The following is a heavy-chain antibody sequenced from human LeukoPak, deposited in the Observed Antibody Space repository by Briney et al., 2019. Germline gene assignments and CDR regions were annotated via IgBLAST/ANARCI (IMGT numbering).Heavy chain of an antibody. CDR2: INPSGGST. V-gene: IGHV1-46*01. CDR3: ARGLTRYYYVHDAFDI. D-gene: IGHD3-10*02. CDR1: GYTFTSYY. J-gene: IGHJ3*02. Sequence: ASVKVSCKASGYTFTSYYMHWVRQAPGQGLEWMGIINPSGGSTSYAQKFQGRVTMTRDTSTNTVYMELRSLRSDDTAVYYCARGLTRYYYVHDAFDIWGQGTMVTVSS.